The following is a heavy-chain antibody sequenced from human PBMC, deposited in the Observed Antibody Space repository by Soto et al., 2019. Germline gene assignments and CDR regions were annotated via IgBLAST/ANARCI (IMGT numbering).Heavy chain of an antibody. Sequence: GGSLRLSCSVSGFTLNTYSMHWVRQAPGKGLEWVAVVSFDGVNKHYRDSVKGRFTISRDIAKNMLYLQMTSLRLEDTALYYCARDPDLIEAAGNYFDYWGQGTLVTVSS. V-gene: IGHV3-30-3*01. CDR2: VSFDGVNK. D-gene: IGHD6-13*01. CDR3: ARDPDLIEAAGNYFDY. J-gene: IGHJ4*02. CDR1: GFTLNTYS.